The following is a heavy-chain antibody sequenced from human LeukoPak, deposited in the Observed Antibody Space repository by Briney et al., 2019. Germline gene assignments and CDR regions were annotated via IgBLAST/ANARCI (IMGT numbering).Heavy chain of an antibody. D-gene: IGHD3-3*01. CDR1: GGSFSGYS. V-gene: IGHV4-34*01. CDR3: ARGMYYDFWSGYYTAHYGMDV. J-gene: IGHJ6*02. CDR2: INHSGST. Sequence: PSETLSLTCGVYGGSFSGYSWSWIRQPPGKGLEWIGEINHSGSTGYNPSLKSRGTISVDTSKNQFSLKLSSVTAADTAVYYCARGMYYDFWSGYYTAHYGMDVWGQGTTVTVSS.